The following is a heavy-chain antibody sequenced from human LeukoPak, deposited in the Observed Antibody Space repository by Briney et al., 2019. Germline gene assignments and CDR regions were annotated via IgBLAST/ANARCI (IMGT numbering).Heavy chain of an antibody. CDR2: MNPNSGNT. CDR1: GYTFTSYY. D-gene: IGHD2-2*01. Sequence: PGASVKVSCKASGYTFTSYYMHWVRQAPGQGLEWMGWMNPNSGNTGYAQKFQGRVTITRNTSISTAYMELSSLRSEDTAVYYCAGLAYCSSTSCYGFDPWGQGTLVTVSS. CDR3: AGLAYCSSTSCYGFDP. V-gene: IGHV1-8*03. J-gene: IGHJ5*02.